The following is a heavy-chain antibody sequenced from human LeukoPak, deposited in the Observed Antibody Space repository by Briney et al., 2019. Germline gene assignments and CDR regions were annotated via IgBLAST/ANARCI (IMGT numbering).Heavy chain of an antibody. Sequence: GGSLRLSCAASGFTFSRYDMHWVRQATGKGLEWVSGTGTTGDTYYPGSVKGRFTISRDNAKNSLYLQMNSLRVDDTAVYYCARERPNAAVALEYWGQGTLVTVSS. D-gene: IGHD6-19*01. CDR3: ARERPNAAVALEY. J-gene: IGHJ4*02. CDR2: TGTTGDT. CDR1: GFTFSRYD. V-gene: IGHV3-13*01.